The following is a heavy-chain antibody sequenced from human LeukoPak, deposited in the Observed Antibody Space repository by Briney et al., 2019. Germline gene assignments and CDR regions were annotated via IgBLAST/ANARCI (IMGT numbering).Heavy chain of an antibody. CDR3: ARCTSTTCYNFDY. Sequence: ASETLSLTCTVSGGSISSSSYYWGWIRQPPGKGLEWIGSIYYSGSTYYNPSLKSRVTISVDTSKNQFSLELNSVTAADTAVYYCARCTSTTCYNFDYWGQGTLVTVSS. CDR2: IYYSGST. CDR1: GGSISSSSYY. D-gene: IGHD2/OR15-2a*01. J-gene: IGHJ4*02. V-gene: IGHV4-39*01.